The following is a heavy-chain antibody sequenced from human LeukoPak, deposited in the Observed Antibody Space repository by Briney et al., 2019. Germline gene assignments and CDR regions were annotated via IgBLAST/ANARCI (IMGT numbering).Heavy chain of an antibody. V-gene: IGHV4-59*11. Sequence: PSETLSLTCTVSGGSISSHYWSWIRQPPGKGLEWIGYIYYSGSNNYHPSLKRRVSISVDTSKNQFSLKLSSVTAADTAVYFCARVKQQLVAYYFYYMAVWGKGTAVTV. CDR3: ARVKQQLVAYYFYYMAV. CDR2: IYYSGSN. D-gene: IGHD6-13*01. J-gene: IGHJ6*03. CDR1: GGSISSHY.